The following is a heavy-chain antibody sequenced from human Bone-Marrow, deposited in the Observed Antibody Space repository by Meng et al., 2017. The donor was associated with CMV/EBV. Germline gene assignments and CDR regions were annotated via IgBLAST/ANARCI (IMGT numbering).Heavy chain of an antibody. CDR3: ASSFLYNWFDP. J-gene: IGHJ5*02. Sequence: SETLSLTCTVSGYSISSGYYWGWIRQPPGKGLEWIGSIYHSGSTYYNPSLKSRVTISVDTSKNQFSLKLSSVTAADTAVYYCASSFLYNWFDPWGQGTLVTVSS. CDR2: IYHSGST. CDR1: GYSISSGYY. V-gene: IGHV4-38-2*02.